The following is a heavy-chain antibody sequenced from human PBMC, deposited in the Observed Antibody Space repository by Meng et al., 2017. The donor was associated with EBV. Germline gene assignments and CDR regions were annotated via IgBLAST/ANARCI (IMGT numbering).Heavy chain of an antibody. D-gene: IGHD1-26*01. V-gene: IGHV3-23*01. Sequence: EVQVLDAGGGLVQPGGSLRLSGAASGFTFSSYAMSWVRQAPGKGLEWVSAISGSGGSTYYADSVKGRFTISRDNTKNTLYLQMNSLRAEDTAVYYCAKVNQLLGGNDYWGQGTLVTVSS. CDR2: ISGSGGST. J-gene: IGHJ4*02. CDR1: GFTFSSYA. CDR3: AKVNQLLGGNDY.